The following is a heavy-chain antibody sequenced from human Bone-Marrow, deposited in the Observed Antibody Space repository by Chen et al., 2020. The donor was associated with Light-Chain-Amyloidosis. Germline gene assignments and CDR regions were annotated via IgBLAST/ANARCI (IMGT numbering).Heavy chain of an antibody. V-gene: IGHV4-39*01. CDR2: IYYSGST. CDR1: GGSISSSSYY. D-gene: IGHD4-17*01. Sequence: QLQLQESGPVLVKPSETLSLTCTFSGGSISSSSYYWGWIRQPPGKGLEWIGSIYYSGSTYYNPSLKSRVTISVDTSKNQFSLKLSSVTAADTAVYYCARAYGDYNNWFDPWGQGTLVTVSS. J-gene: IGHJ5*02. CDR3: ARAYGDYNNWFDP.